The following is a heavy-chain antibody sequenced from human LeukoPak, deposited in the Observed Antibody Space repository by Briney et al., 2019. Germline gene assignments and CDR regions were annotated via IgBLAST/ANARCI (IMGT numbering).Heavy chain of an antibody. Sequence: PSETLSLTCTVSGGSFSTSNYYWGWIRQPPGKGLQWVGSFFYGVSTYYNPSLKSRVSVSLDTPKNQFSLRLSSVTAADTAVYYCARRYCPSLTCYGDYFDFWGQGTLVTVSS. D-gene: IGHD2-8*01. V-gene: IGHV4-39*01. CDR1: GGSFSTSNYY. CDR2: FFYGVST. CDR3: ARRYCPSLTCYGDYFDF. J-gene: IGHJ4*02.